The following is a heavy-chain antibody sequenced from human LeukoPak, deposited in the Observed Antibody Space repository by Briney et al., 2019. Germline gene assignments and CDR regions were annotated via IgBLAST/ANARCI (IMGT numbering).Heavy chain of an antibody. CDR2: IYYSGST. CDR3: ARGTYYYDSSGYYGFDY. CDR1: GGSFSGYY. Sequence: PSETLSLTCAVYGGSFSGYYWSWIRQPPGKSLEWIGYIYYSGSTYYNPSLKSRVTISVDTSKNQLSLKLSSVTAADTAVYYCARGTYYYDSSGYYGFDYWGQGTLVTVSS. J-gene: IGHJ4*02. D-gene: IGHD3-22*01. V-gene: IGHV4-30-4*08.